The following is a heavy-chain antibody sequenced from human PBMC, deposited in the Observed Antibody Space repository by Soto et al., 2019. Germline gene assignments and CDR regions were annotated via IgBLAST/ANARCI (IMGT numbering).Heavy chain of an antibody. Sequence: SVKVSCKASGVTFSSYAISWVRQAPGQGLEWMGGIIPIFGTANYAQKFQGRVTITADESTSTAYMELSSLRSEDTAVYYCARDRKGQSMSSWNDGVSYYYGMDVWGQGTTVTVSS. D-gene: IGHD1-1*01. CDR1: GVTFSSYA. J-gene: IGHJ6*02. CDR2: IIPIFGTA. CDR3: ARDRKGQSMSSWNDGVSYYYGMDV. V-gene: IGHV1-69*13.